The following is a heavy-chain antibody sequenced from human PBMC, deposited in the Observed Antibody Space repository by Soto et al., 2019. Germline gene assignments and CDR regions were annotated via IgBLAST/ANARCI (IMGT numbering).Heavy chain of an antibody. J-gene: IGHJ4*02. V-gene: IGHV3-66*01. D-gene: IGHD5-12*01. CDR3: ARDQHSGYDLRDY. CDR1: GFTVSSNY. Sequence: AGGSLRLSCAASGFTVSSNYMSWVRQAPGKGLEWVSVIYSGGSTYYADSVKGRFTISRDNSKNTLYLQMNSLRAEDTAVYYCARDQHSGYDLRDYWGQGTLVTVSS. CDR2: IYSGGST.